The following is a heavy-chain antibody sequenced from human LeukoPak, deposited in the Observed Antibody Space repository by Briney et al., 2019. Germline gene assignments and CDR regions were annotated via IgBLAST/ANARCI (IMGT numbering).Heavy chain of an antibody. CDR3: ARHSKHDYYYGMDV. J-gene: IGHJ6*02. D-gene: IGHD2-21*01. CDR2: IYYSGST. Sequence: SETLSLTCTVSGGSISSYYWGWIRQPPGKGLEWIGSIYYSGSTYYNPSLKSRVTISVDTSKNQFSLKLSSVTAADTAVYYCARHSKHDYYYGMDVWGQGTTVTVSS. V-gene: IGHV4-39*01. CDR1: GGSISSYY.